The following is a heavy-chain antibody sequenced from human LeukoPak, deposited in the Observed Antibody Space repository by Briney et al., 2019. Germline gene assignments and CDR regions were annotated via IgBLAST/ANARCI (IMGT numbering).Heavy chain of an antibody. Sequence: SETLSLTCTVSGGSISRSSYYWGWIRQPPGKGLEWIGSIYYSGSTYYNPSLKSRVTISVDTSKHQFSLKLSSVPAADTAVYYCARDRRYSSSSDYFDYWGQGTLVTVSS. D-gene: IGHD6-6*01. CDR3: ARDRRYSSSSDYFDY. J-gene: IGHJ4*02. CDR2: IYYSGST. CDR1: GGSISRSSYY. V-gene: IGHV4-39*07.